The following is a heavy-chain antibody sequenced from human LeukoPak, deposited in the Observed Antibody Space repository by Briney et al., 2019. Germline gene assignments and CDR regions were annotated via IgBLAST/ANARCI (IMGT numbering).Heavy chain of an antibody. CDR3: ARGSSIGDYYYYYMDV. CDR2: IIPIFGTA. J-gene: IGHJ6*03. Sequence: ASVKVSCKASGYTFTSYGINWVRQAPGQGLEWMGGIIPIFGTANYAQKFQGRVTITADKSTSTAYMELSSLRSEDTAVYYCARGSSIGDYYYYYMDVWGKGTTVTVSS. CDR1: GYTFTSYG. D-gene: IGHD1-26*01. V-gene: IGHV1-69*06.